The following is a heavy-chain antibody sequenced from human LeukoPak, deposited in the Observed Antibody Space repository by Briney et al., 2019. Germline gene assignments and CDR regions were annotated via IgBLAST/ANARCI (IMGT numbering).Heavy chain of an antibody. Sequence: GASVKVSCKASGYTLISHYMHWVRQAPGQGPEWMGIINPNDGDTTYGQKLQGRVTMTRDTSTSTVYMELSSLRSDDTAVYYCARLHSGSYYFDFWGQGTLVTVSS. CDR1: GYTLISHY. D-gene: IGHD1-26*01. CDR2: INPNDGDT. J-gene: IGHJ4*02. V-gene: IGHV1-46*01. CDR3: ARLHSGSYYFDF.